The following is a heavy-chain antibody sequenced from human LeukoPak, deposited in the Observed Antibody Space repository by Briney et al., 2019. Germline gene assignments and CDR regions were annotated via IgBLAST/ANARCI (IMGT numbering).Heavy chain of an antibody. CDR2: IKQDGSEK. Sequence: GGSLRLSCAASGFTFSPYAMHWVRQAPGKGLEWVANIKQDGSEKLYVDSLKGRFTISRDNAKNSLYLQMNSLRAEDTAVYYCARATYGSGSYYNERYYFNYWGQGTLVTVSS. J-gene: IGHJ4*02. D-gene: IGHD3-10*01. CDR3: ARATYGSGSYYNERYYFNY. CDR1: GFTFSPYA. V-gene: IGHV3-7*05.